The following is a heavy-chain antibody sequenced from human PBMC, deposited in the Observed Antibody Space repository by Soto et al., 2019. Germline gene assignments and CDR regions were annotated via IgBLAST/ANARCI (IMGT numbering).Heavy chain of an antibody. V-gene: IGHV4-59*01. CDR3: ARVGGVAARTFSY. CDR1: GGSISSDY. Sequence: KSSETLSLTCTVSGGSISSDYWSWVRQPPGKGLEWIGYIYYSGSTNYNPSLESRVTIALDPSKNKFSLKLTSLTTADTAVYFCARVGGVAARTFSYWGQGTLVTVSS. D-gene: IGHD6-6*01. CDR2: IYYSGST. J-gene: IGHJ4*02.